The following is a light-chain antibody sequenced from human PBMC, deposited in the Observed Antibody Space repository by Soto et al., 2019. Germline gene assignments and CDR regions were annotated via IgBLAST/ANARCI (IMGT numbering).Light chain of an antibody. CDR3: SSYTSSRTLHVV. Sequence: QSALTQPASVSGSPGQSITISCTGTSSDVGGYNYVSWYQQHPGKAPKLMIYDVSNRPSGVSNRFSGSKSGNTASLTISGLQAEDEADYYCSSYTSSRTLHVVFGGGTKLTVL. J-gene: IGLJ2*01. V-gene: IGLV2-14*01. CDR1: SSDVGGYNY. CDR2: DVS.